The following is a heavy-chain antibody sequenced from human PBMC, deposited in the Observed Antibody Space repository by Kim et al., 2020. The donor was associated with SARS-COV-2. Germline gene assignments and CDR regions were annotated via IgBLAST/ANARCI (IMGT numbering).Heavy chain of an antibody. V-gene: IGHV4-31*03. CDR1: GGSISSGGYY. CDR3: ARARGGTMIVVVIGAFDI. Sequence: SETLSLTCTVSGGSISSGGYYWSWIRQHPGKALEWIGYIYYSGSTYYNPSLKSRVTISVDTSKNQFSLKLSSVTAADTAVYYCARARGGTMIVVVIGAFDIWGQGTMVTVSS. CDR2: IYYSGST. J-gene: IGHJ3*02. D-gene: IGHD3-22*01.